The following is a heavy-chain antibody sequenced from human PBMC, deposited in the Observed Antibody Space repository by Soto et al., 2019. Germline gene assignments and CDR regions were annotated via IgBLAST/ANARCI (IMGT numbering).Heavy chain of an antibody. Sequence: DAHLLESGGHLVQPGGSLRLSCAASGFTFSSYAMSWVRQAPGKGLEWVSSVSAGGDMTYYSDSVKGRFTISRDNSNNVLFLQMNSLRIEDTALYYCARGDRGGSGSPASYYYSGLDVWGQGTTVTVS. V-gene: IGHV3-23*01. CDR1: GFTFSSYA. CDR3: ARGDRGGSGSPASYYYSGLDV. D-gene: IGHD2-15*01. CDR2: VSAGGDMT. J-gene: IGHJ6*02.